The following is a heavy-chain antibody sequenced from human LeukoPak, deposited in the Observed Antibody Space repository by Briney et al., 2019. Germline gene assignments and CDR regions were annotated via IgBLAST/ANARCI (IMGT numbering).Heavy chain of an antibody. J-gene: IGHJ3*02. Sequence: SETLSLTCTVSGYSISSGYYWGWIRQPPGKGLEWIGSIYHSGSTYYNPSLKSRVTISVDTSKNQFSLKLSSVTAADTAVYYCARGTMVRGVPDAFDIWGQGTMVTVSS. CDR3: ARGTMVRGVPDAFDI. CDR2: IYHSGST. D-gene: IGHD3-10*01. CDR1: GYSISSGYY. V-gene: IGHV4-38-2*02.